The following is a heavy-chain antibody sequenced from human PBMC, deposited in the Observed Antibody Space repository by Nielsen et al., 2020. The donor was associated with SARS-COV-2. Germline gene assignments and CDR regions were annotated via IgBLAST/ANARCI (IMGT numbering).Heavy chain of an antibody. Sequence: SVKVSCKASGGTFSSYAISWVRQAPGQGLEWMGGIIPIFGTANYAQKFQGRVTITADESTSTAYMELSSLRSEDTAVYYCARHSRVGGAFDYWGQGTLVTVSS. CDR1: GGTFSSYA. D-gene: IGHD3-16*01. J-gene: IGHJ4*02. CDR3: ARHSRVGGAFDY. CDR2: IIPIFGTA. V-gene: IGHV1-69*13.